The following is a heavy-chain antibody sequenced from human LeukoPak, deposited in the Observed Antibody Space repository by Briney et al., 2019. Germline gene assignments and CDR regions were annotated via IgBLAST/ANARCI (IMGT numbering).Heavy chain of an antibody. J-gene: IGHJ5*02. CDR2: INHSGST. D-gene: IGHD2-2*01. V-gene: IGHV4-38-2*02. CDR3: ARRPYCSSTSCSPKYNWFDP. Sequence: SETLSLTCTVSGYSISSGYYWSWIRQPPGKGLEWIGEINHSGSTNYNPSLKSRVTISVDTSKNQFSLKLSSVTAADTAVYYCARRPYCSSTSCSPKYNWFDPWGQGTLVTVSS. CDR1: GYSISSGYY.